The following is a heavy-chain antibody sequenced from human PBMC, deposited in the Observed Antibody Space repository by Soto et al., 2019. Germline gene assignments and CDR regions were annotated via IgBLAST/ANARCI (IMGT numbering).Heavy chain of an antibody. D-gene: IGHD3-3*01. CDR2: ISGASGTI. CDR1: GFTFRNYN. V-gene: IGHV3-48*02. Sequence: PWGSLRLSCAASGFTFRNYNMNWVRQAPGKGLEWLSYISGASGTIYYADSMQGRFTISRDNAKNSLYLQMNSLRDEDTAVYYCARESRFLEWLSLNWFDPWGQGTLVTVSS. J-gene: IGHJ5*02. CDR3: ARESRFLEWLSLNWFDP.